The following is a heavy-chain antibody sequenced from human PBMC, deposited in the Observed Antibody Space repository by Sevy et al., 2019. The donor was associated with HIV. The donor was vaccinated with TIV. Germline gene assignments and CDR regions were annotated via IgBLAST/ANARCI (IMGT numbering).Heavy chain of an antibody. V-gene: IGHV3-23*01. Sequence: GGSLRLPCAASGFTFSSYAMSWVRQAPGKGLEWVSAISGSGGSTYYADSVKGRFTISRDNSKNTLYLQMNSLRAEDTAVYYCAKEGAQASMIIVVVIYYFDYWGQGTLVTVSS. CDR3: AKEGAQASMIIVVVIYYFDY. D-gene: IGHD3-22*01. CDR2: ISGSGGST. J-gene: IGHJ4*02. CDR1: GFTFSSYA.